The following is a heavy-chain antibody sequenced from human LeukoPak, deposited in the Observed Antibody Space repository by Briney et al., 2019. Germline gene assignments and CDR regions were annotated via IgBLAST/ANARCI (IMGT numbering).Heavy chain of an antibody. V-gene: IGHV4-61*08. J-gene: IGHJ1*01. Sequence: PSETLSLTCAVSGGSISSGGYSWSWIRQPPGKGLEWIGYIYYSGSTNYNPSLKSRVTIPVDTSKNQFSLKLSSVTAADTAVYYCARSSGWYPKYFQHWGQGTLVTVSS. CDR2: IYYSGST. CDR3: ARSSGWYPKYFQH. D-gene: IGHD6-19*01. CDR1: GGSISSGGYS.